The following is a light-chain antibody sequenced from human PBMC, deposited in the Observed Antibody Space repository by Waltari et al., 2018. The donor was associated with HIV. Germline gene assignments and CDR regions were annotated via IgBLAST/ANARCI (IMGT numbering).Light chain of an antibody. CDR2: GNN. V-gene: IGLV1-40*01. CDR1: SSNIGAGYA. CDR3: QSYDSDLGGSYV. Sequence: QSVLTQPPSVSGAPGQRVTISCTGSSSNIGAGYAVHWYQQLPGTAPKLLIYGNNNRPSGVPDRFSASKSDTSASLTITGLPAEHEGDYYCQSYDSDLGGSYVFGTGTKVSVL. J-gene: IGLJ1*01.